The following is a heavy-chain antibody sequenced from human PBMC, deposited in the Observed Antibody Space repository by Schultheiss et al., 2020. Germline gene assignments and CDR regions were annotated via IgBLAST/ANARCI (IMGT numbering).Heavy chain of an antibody. D-gene: IGHD4-17*01. CDR2: INHSGST. V-gene: IGHV4-4*02. Sequence: SETLSLTCAVSGGSISSSNWWSWVRQPPGKGLEWIGEINHSGSTNYNPSLKSRVTISVDTSKNQFSLKLSSVTAADTAVYYCARGLDYGDYPPLHWYFDLWGRGTLVTVSS. CDR1: GGSISSSNW. J-gene: IGHJ2*01. CDR3: ARGLDYGDYPPLHWYFDL.